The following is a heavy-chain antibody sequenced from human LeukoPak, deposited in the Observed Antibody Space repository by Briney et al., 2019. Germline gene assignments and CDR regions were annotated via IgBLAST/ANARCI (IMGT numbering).Heavy chain of an antibody. D-gene: IGHD6-13*01. J-gene: IGHJ4*02. CDR2: INHSGGT. CDR3: ARETAAGTGRTIRLFDY. Sequence: SETLPLTCAVYGGSFSGYYWSWIRQPPGKGLEWIGEINHSGGTNYNPSLKSRVTISVDTSKNQFSLKLSSVTAADTAVYYCARETAAGTGRTIRLFDYWGQGTLVTVSS. V-gene: IGHV4-34*01. CDR1: GGSFSGYY.